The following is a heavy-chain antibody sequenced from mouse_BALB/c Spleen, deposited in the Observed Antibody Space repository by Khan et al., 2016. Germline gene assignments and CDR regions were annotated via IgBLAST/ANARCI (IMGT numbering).Heavy chain of an antibody. J-gene: IGHJ3*01. CDR3: AYRYDAWFAY. Sequence: EVQLQESGPSLVKPSQTLSLTCSVTGDSITSGYWNWIRKFPGNKLEYMGYISYSGSTYYNASLKRRSSITRDTSKNQYYLKLNSVTTEDTATSYCAYRYDAWFAYWGQGTLVTVSA. D-gene: IGHD2-14*01. CDR1: GDSITSGY. CDR2: ISYSGST. V-gene: IGHV3-8*02.